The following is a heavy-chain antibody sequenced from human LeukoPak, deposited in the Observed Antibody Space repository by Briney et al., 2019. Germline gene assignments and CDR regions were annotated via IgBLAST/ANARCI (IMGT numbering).Heavy chain of an antibody. J-gene: IGHJ4*02. CDR2: ISGSGGST. CDR3: AKEQSYYDFWSGYYLYYFDY. D-gene: IGHD3-3*01. V-gene: IGHV3-23*01. CDR1: GFTFSSYA. Sequence: GGSLRLSCAASGFTFSSYAMSWVRQAPGKGLEWVSAISGSGGSTYYADSVKGRFTISRDSSKNTLYLQMNSLRAEDTAVYYCAKEQSYYDFWSGYYLYYFDYWGQGTLVTVSS.